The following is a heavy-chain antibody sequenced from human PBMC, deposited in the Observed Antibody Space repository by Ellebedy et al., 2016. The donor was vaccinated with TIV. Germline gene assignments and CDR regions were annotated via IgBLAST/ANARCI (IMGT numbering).Heavy chain of an antibody. CDR2: ISDRGGKT. CDR3: ARDSGRGRHWHNDY. V-gene: IGHV3-23*01. D-gene: IGHD3-10*01. J-gene: IGHJ4*02. CDR1: GFTFSSYA. Sequence: GESLKISCVASGFTFSSYAVCWVRQAPGKGLEWVSTISDRGGKTYFPDSVKGRFTISRDNSRNTVYLQMNNLRAEDTAVYYCARDSGRGRHWHNDYWGQGTLVTVSS.